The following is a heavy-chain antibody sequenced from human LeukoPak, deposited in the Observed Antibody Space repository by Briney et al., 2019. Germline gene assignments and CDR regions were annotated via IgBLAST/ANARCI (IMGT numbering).Heavy chain of an antibody. Sequence: PSETLSLTCTVSGGSISSSSYYWGWIRQPPGKGLEGIGSIYYSGSTYYNPSLKSRVTISVDTSKNQFSLKLSSVTAADTAVYYCARGAHRRITMVRGVSYKYMDVWGKGTTVTISS. V-gene: IGHV4-39*01. D-gene: IGHD3-10*01. CDR1: GGSISSSSYY. CDR3: ARGAHRRITMVRGVSYKYMDV. J-gene: IGHJ6*03. CDR2: IYYSGST.